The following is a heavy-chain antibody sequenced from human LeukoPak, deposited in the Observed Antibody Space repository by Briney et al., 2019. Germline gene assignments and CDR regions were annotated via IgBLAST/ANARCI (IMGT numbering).Heavy chain of an antibody. CDR2: ISGSGGST. CDR1: GFTFSSYA. D-gene: IGHD6-13*01. Sequence: GGSLRLSCAASGFTFSSYAMSWVRQAPGKGLEWVSAISGSGGSTYYADSVKGRFTISRDNSKNTLYLQMNSLRAEDTAVYYCAKDPSSSRSTSPPIDYWGQGTLVTVSS. J-gene: IGHJ4*02. V-gene: IGHV3-23*01. CDR3: AKDPSSSRSTSPPIDY.